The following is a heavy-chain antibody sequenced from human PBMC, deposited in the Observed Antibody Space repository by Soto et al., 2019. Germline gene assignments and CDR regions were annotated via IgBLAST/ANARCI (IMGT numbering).Heavy chain of an antibody. CDR1: GYTFTCYY. Sequence: ASVKVSCKASGYTFTCYYMHWVRQAPGQGLEWMGWINPNSGGTNYAQKFQGWVTMTRDTSISTAHMELSRLRSDDTAVYYCARSPIYDILTGDWAWFDPGGQG. CDR2: INPNSGGT. D-gene: IGHD3-9*01. CDR3: ARSPIYDILTGDWAWFDP. J-gene: IGHJ5*02. V-gene: IGHV1-2*04.